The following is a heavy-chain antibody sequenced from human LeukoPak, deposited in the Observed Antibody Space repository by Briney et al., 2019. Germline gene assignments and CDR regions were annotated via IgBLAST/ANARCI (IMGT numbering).Heavy chain of an antibody. CDR3: AKSARITIFGVVIEIDY. CDR1: GFTFSSYA. Sequence: GGALRLSCAASGFTFSSYAMSWVRQAPGKGLEWVPAISGSGGSTYYADSVKGRFTISRDNSKNTLYLQMNSLRAEDTAVYYCAKSARITIFGVVIEIDYWGQGTLVTVSS. D-gene: IGHD3-3*01. J-gene: IGHJ4*02. V-gene: IGHV3-23*01. CDR2: ISGSGGST.